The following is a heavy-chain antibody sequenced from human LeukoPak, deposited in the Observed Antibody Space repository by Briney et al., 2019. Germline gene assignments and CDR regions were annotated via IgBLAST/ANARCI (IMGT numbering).Heavy chain of an antibody. CDR1: GFTFEDYA. D-gene: IGHD6-13*01. J-gene: IGHJ4*02. V-gene: IGHV3-9*01. CDR2: FSWNGDIV. CDR3: AKGAPAGTSFDY. Sequence: GRSLRLSCAASGFTFEDYAMHWVRQAPGKGLEWVSGFSWNGDIVGYADSVKGRFTISRDNAKNSLYLQMNSLRAEDTAFYYCAKGAPAGTSFDYWGQGTLVTVSS.